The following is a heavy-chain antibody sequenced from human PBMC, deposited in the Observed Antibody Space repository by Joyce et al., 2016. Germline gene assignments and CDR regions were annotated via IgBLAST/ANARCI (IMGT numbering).Heavy chain of an antibody. V-gene: IGHV3-48*03. CDR3: ARDRQGSNWIDC. CDR2: ISRSSSYI. J-gene: IGHJ4*02. D-gene: IGHD2-8*01. CDR1: GFTFNTYD. Sequence: EVQLVESGGTLVRPGGSLRLSCVASGFTFNTYDMNWVRQAPGKGVEGLSYISRSSSYIYYADSVEGRFTVSRDNAKNSLFLQMDSLRAEDTAVYYCARDRQGSNWIDCWGQGALVTVSS.